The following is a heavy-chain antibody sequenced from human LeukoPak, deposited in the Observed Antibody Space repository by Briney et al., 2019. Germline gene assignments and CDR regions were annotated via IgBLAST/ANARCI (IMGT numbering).Heavy chain of an antibody. CDR2: ISWNSGSI. Sequence: GGSLRLSCAASGFTFDDYAMHWVRQAPGKGLEWVSGISWNSGSIGYADSEKGRFTISRDNAKDSLYLQMNSLRAEDTALYYCAKGNQPLLYGTYFDYWGQGTLVTVSS. CDR3: AKGNQPLLYGTYFDY. J-gene: IGHJ4*02. D-gene: IGHD2-2*02. V-gene: IGHV3-9*01. CDR1: GFTFDDYA.